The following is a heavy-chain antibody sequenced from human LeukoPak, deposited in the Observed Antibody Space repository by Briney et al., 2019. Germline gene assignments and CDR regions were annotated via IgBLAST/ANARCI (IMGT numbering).Heavy chain of an antibody. D-gene: IGHD3-22*01. CDR3: ARLYYYDSSGYRYYFDY. V-gene: IGHV4-59*01. Sequence: SETLSLTCTVSGGSISSYYWSWIRQPPGKGLKWIGYIYYSGSTNYNPSLKSRVTISVDTSKNQFSLKLSSVTAADTAVYYCARLYYYDSSGYRYYFDYWGQGTPVTVSS. CDR2: IYYSGST. CDR1: GGSISSYY. J-gene: IGHJ4*02.